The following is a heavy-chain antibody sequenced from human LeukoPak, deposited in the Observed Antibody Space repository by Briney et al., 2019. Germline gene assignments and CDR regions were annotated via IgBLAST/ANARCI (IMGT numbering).Heavy chain of an antibody. J-gene: IGHJ3*02. Sequence: GGSLRLSCAASGFSFSTYAMSWVRQAPGKGLEWVSVINTNGYSTYYADSVKGRFTISRDNPKDTLYLQMNGLRAEDTAVYYCAKDRDGYCRGGSCYYDAFDIWGQGTMVTVSS. CDR3: AKDRDGYCRGGSCYYDAFDI. D-gene: IGHD2-15*01. CDR2: INTNGYST. V-gene: IGHV3-23*01. CDR1: GFSFSTYA.